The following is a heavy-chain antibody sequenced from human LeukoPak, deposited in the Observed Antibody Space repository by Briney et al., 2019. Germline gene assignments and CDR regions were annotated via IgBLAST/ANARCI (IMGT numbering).Heavy chain of an antibody. Sequence: ASVKVSCKVSGYTLTELSMHWVRQAPGKGLEWMGGFDPEDGETIYAQKFQGRVSMTEDKSTDTAYMELSSLTSEDTAVYYCATDRGTQLWSAFDHWGQGTVVTVSS. CDR3: ATDRGTQLWSAFDH. D-gene: IGHD3-10*01. J-gene: IGHJ4*01. CDR2: FDPEDGET. CDR1: GYTLTELS. V-gene: IGHV1-24*01.